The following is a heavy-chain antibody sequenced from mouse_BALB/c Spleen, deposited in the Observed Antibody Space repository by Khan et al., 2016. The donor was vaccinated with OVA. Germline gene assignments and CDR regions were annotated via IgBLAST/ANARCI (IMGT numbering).Heavy chain of an antibody. V-gene: IGHV1-20*02. Sequence: EAQLVESGPELVKPGASVKISCKASGYSFTGYFMNWVMQSHGKSLEWIGRINPHIGETFYNQKFKGKATLTVDESSSTAHMELRSLASEDSAVYYCARKNGSDFDYWGQGTTLTVSS. CDR3: ARKNGSDFDY. J-gene: IGHJ2*01. CDR2: INPHIGET. CDR1: GYSFTGYF. D-gene: IGHD1-1*01.